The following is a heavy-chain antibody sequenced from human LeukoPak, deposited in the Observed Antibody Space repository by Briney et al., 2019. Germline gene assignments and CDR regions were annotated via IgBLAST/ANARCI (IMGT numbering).Heavy chain of an antibody. V-gene: IGHV1-2*02. CDR2: INPNSGGT. Sequence: ASVKVSCKASGYTFTGYYLHWVRQAPGHGLEWMGWINPNSGGTNYAQKFQGRVTMTRDTSISTAYMELSRLRSDDTAVYYCARFTGGYYGYFDYWGQGTLVTVSS. CDR3: ARFTGGYYGYFDY. CDR1: GYTFTGYY. J-gene: IGHJ4*02. D-gene: IGHD3-22*01.